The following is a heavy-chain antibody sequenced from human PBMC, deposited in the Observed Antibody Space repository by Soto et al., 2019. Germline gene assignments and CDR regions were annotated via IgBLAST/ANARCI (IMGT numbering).Heavy chain of an antibody. CDR3: ARDMNYDSSGPI. CDR1: GGTFSSYT. J-gene: IGHJ3*02. V-gene: IGHV1-69*04. Sequence: SVKVSCKASGGTFSSYTISWVRQAPGQGLEWMGRIIPILGIANYAQKFQGRVTITADKSTSTAYMELSSLRSEDTAVYYCARDMNYDSSGPIWGQGTMVTVSS. D-gene: IGHD3-22*01. CDR2: IIPILGIA.